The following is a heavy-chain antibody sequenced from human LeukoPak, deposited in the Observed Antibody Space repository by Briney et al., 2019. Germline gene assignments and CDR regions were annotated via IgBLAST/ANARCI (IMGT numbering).Heavy chain of an antibody. CDR3: AHRRDSSGYQYRYWFAP. V-gene: IGHV2-5*02. D-gene: IGHD3-22*01. CDR1: GFSLPTSAVG. Sequence: GSGPTLVNPTQTLTLTCTFSGFSLPTSAVGVGWIRQPPGKALEWLALINCDDQKVYSPSLQSRLSITKDTSKNQVVLTMTNVDPVDTATYYCAHRRDSSGYQYRYWFAPWGQGTLVTVSS. CDR2: INCDDQK. J-gene: IGHJ5*02.